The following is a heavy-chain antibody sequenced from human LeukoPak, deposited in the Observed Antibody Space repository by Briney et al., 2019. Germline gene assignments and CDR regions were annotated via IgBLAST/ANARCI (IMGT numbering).Heavy chain of an antibody. D-gene: IGHD3-22*01. CDR3: ARDGYYDSRVDV. Sequence: PGGSLRLSCAASGFTFSLYTMNWVRQAPGKGLEWVSYISSSSNTTYYADSVKGRFIISRDNAKKSLNLQMNSLRAEDTAVYYCARDGYYDSRVDVWGQGTTVTVSS. CDR2: ISSSSNTT. V-gene: IGHV3-48*01. CDR1: GFTFSLYT. J-gene: IGHJ6*02.